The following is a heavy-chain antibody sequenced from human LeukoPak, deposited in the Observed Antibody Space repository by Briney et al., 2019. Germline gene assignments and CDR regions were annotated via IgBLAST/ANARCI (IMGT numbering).Heavy chain of an antibody. CDR2: INTNTGNP. J-gene: IGHJ3*02. D-gene: IGHD2-2*01. CDR1: GYTFTSYA. Sequence: ASVKVSCKASGYTFTSYAMNWVRQAPGQGLEWMGWINTNTGNPTYAQGFTGRFVFSLDTSVSTAYLQISSLKAEDTAVYYCARDAIVVVPAATRGYDAFDIWGQGTMVTVSS. V-gene: IGHV7-4-1*02. CDR3: ARDAIVVVPAATRGYDAFDI.